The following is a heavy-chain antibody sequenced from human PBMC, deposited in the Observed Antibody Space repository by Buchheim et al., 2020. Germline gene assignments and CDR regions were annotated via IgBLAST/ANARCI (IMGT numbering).Heavy chain of an antibody. V-gene: IGHV3-30*04. D-gene: IGHD3-22*01. J-gene: IGHJ4*02. CDR3: ARGDSSGYFNPDY. CDR1: GFTFSNYA. Sequence: QVQLVESGGGVVQPGRSLRLSCAASGFTFSNYAIHWVRQAPGTGLEWVAVIAYDGSSDYYADSVKGRFTISRDNSKQTLYLQMSSLRPEDTAVYYCARGDSSGYFNPDYWGQGT. CDR2: IAYDGSSD.